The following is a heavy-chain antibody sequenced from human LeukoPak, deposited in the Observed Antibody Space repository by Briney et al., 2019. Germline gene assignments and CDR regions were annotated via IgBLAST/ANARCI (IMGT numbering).Heavy chain of an antibody. CDR2: ISSSSSYI. D-gene: IGHD1-26*01. J-gene: IGHJ4*02. CDR1: GFTFSYYN. Sequence: GGSLRLSCAASGFTFSYYNINWVRQAPGKGLEWVSSISSSSSYIYYADSVKGRFTISRDNAKNSLFLQMNSLRAEDTAVYYCATSSGTYGRGLDYWGQGTLVTVSS. V-gene: IGHV3-21*01. CDR3: ATSSGTYGRGLDY.